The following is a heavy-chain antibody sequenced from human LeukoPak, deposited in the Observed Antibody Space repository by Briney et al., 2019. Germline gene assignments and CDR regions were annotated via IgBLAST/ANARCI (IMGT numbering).Heavy chain of an antibody. J-gene: IGHJ4*02. CDR3: AKGIESSGSYYTSFDY. V-gene: IGHV3-23*01. CDR2: ISGSGGAT. D-gene: IGHD1-26*01. Sequence: GGSLRLSCAASGFTFSNYAMSWVRQAPGKGLEWASGISGSGGATYYADSVKGRFTISRDSSKNTLSLQMNSLRAEDTAVYYCAKGIESSGSYYTSFDYWGQGTLVTVSS. CDR1: GFTFSNYA.